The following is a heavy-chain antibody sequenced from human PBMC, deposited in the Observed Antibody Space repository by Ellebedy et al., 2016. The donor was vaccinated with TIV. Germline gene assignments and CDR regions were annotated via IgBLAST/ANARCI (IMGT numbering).Heavy chain of an antibody. Sequence: SGPTLVKPTQTLTLTCTFSEFSLSTVGVSVGWIRQPPGKALEWLAVIYWDDDKRYSPSLKNRLTITKDTSKNQVVLIMTNMDPVDTGTYYCAKRTCVLRDFDWFCYFDFWGQGTLVTVSS. V-gene: IGHV2-5*02. CDR3: AKRTCVLRDFDWFCYFDF. CDR1: EFSLSTVGVS. CDR2: IYWDDDK. J-gene: IGHJ4*02. D-gene: IGHD3-9*01.